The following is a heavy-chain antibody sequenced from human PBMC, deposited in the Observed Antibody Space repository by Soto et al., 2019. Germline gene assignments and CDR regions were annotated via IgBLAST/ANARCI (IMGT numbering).Heavy chain of an antibody. V-gene: IGHV4-30-2*01. CDR2: IYHSGST. CDR1: GGSISSGGYS. J-gene: IGHJ6*02. Sequence: SETLSLTCAVSGGSISSGGYSWSWIRQPPGKGLEWIGYIYHSGSTYYNPSLKSRVTISVDRSKNQFSLKLSSVTAADTAVYYCARVRGSADYGMDVWGQGTTVTVSS. CDR3: ARVRGSADYGMDV.